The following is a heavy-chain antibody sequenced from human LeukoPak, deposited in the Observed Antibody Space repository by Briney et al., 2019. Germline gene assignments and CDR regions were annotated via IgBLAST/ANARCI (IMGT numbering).Heavy chain of an antibody. CDR2: IYSGGST. V-gene: IGHV3-53*01. Sequence: GGSLRLSCAASGFTVRSNYMSWARQAPGKGLEWVSVIYSGGSTYYADSVKGRFTISRDNSMNTLYLQMNSLRAEDTAVYYCAREWEQDWGQGTLVTVSS. CDR1: GFTVRSNY. J-gene: IGHJ4*02. D-gene: IGHD1/OR15-1a*01. CDR3: AREWEQD.